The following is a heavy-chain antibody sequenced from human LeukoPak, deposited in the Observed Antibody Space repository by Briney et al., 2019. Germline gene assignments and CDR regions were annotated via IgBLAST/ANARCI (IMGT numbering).Heavy chain of an antibody. CDR3: AKDRGSGSGTYTWGIFDC. CDR2: ISDSGSST. J-gene: IGHJ4*02. D-gene: IGHD3-10*01. V-gene: IGHV3-23*01. Sequence: RGSLRLSCAASGFTFSSHAMSWVRQAPGKGLEWVSGISDSGSSTVYADSVKGRFTISRDNSKDTLYLQMNILRAKDTAVYYCAKDRGSGSGTYTWGIFDCWGQGTLVAVSS. CDR1: GFTFSSHA.